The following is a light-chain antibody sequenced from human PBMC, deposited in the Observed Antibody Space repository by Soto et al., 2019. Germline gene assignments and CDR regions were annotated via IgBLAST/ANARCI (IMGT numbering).Light chain of an antibody. V-gene: IGKV1-17*01. CDR3: LQNNSYPLT. CDR2: SAS. CDR1: QGSRND. Sequence: DIQMTQSPSSLSASVGDRVTITCRASQGSRNDLGWYQQKVGKAPKRLIYSASSLQSGVPSRFSGSGSGTEFTLTISSLQPEDFATYYCLQNNSYPLTFGGGTKVEIK. J-gene: IGKJ4*01.